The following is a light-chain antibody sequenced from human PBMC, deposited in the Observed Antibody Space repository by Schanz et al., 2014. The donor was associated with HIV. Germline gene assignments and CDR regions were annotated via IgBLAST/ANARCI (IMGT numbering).Light chain of an antibody. J-gene: IGKJ1*01. V-gene: IGKV3-15*01. CDR2: GAS. CDR1: QSVSSN. CDR3: QQYGSSPRT. Sequence: EIVLTQSPATLSVSPGERATLSCRASQSVSSNLAWYQQKPGQAPRLLIYGASTRATGIPARFSGSGSGTEFTLTISSLEPEDFAVYYCQQYGSSPRTFGQGTNVEVK.